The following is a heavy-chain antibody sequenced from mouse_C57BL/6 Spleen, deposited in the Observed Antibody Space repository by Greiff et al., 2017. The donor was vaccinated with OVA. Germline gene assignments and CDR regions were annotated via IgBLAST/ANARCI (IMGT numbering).Heavy chain of an antibody. J-gene: IGHJ4*01. Sequence: EVKLVESGPELVKPGASVKISCKASGYSFTDYNMNWVKQSNGKSLEWIGVINPNYGTTSYNQKFKGKATLTVDQSSSTAYMQLNSLTSEDSAVYYCARGGIPGAQALYAMYYWGQGTSVTVSS. CDR2: INPNYGTT. CDR3: ARGGIPGAQALYAMYY. V-gene: IGHV1-39*01. CDR1: GYSFTDYN. D-gene: IGHD3-2*02.